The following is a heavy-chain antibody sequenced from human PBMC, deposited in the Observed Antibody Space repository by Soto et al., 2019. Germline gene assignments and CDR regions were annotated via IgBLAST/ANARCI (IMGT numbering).Heavy chain of an antibody. CDR1: GYTFTDYG. Sequence: QVQLVQSGAEVKKPGASVKVSCKASGYTFTDYGIHWVRQAPGQRLEWMGWINTGNGNTKYSPKFQGRVTITRDTSASTAYMELSSLRSEDTAVYYCARFYRPNDAFDIWGQGTVVTVS. CDR2: INTGNGNT. CDR3: ARFYRPNDAFDI. V-gene: IGHV1-3*04. J-gene: IGHJ3*02.